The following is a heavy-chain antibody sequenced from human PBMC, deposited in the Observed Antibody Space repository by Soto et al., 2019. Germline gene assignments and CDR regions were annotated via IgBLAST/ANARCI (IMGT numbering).Heavy chain of an antibody. CDR3: GTQRGGGGY. J-gene: IGHJ4*02. V-gene: IGHV3-53*01. CDR2: IYSGGYT. D-gene: IGHD6-25*01. CDR1: GFTVSNNY. Sequence: VQLVESGGGLIQPGGSLRLSCAVSGFTVSNNYMSWVRQAPGKGLEGVSVIYSGGYTAYGDSVKGRFTISRDNSKNTIYLQMKRRRAAARGVDYGGTQRGGGGYWGQGTLVTVSS.